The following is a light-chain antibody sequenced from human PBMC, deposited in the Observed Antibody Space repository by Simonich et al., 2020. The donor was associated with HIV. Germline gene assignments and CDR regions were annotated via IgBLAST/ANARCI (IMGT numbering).Light chain of an antibody. CDR1: SSDVGGYNY. CDR3: TSYTRNTAWV. J-gene: IGLJ3*02. Sequence: QSALTQPRSVSGSPGQSVTISCTGTSSDVGGYNYVSWYQNHPGKAPKLMIYDVNKRPSGVSNRFSGSKSGNTASLTISALQAADEADYYCTSYTRNTAWVFGGGTKLTVL. CDR2: DVN. V-gene: IGLV2-14*03.